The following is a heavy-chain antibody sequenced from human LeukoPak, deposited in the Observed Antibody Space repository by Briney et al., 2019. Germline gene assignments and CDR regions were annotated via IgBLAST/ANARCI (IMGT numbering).Heavy chain of an antibody. D-gene: IGHD3-3*02. Sequence: GASVKVSCKASGYIFTDYYMHWVRQAPGQGLEWMGWINPNSGGTNYAQKFQGRVTMTRDTSISTAYMELSRLRSDDTAVYYCARESISSGGLIYWGQGTLVTVSS. V-gene: IGHV1-2*02. CDR3: ARESISSGGLIY. J-gene: IGHJ4*02. CDR1: GYIFTDYY. CDR2: INPNSGGT.